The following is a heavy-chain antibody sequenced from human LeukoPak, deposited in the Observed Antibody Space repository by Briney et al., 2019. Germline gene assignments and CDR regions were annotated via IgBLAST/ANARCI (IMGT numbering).Heavy chain of an antibody. J-gene: IGHJ4*02. CDR2: ISISSSYI. Sequence: GGSLRLSCAASVYTFSSYSMNWVCQAPGKGLEWVSSISISSSYIYYADSVKGGFTISRANAKNSLYLQMNSLRVEDTAVYYCARGDDILTVWGQGTLVTVSS. D-gene: IGHD3-9*01. V-gene: IGHV3-21*01. CDR3: ARGDDILTV. CDR1: VYTFSSYS.